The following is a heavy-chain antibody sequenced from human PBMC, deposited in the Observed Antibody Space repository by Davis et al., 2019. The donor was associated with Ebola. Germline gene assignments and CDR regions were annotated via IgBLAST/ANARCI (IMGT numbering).Heavy chain of an antibody. V-gene: IGHV5-51*01. J-gene: IGHJ4*02. CDR3: ARLLSFDGQDY. CDR2: IYPAYSYT. CDR1: GYTFTSYW. Sequence: GESLKISCQASGYTFTSYWIGWXXXXXXXXXXXXVLIYPAYSYTRYSPSFERQVTMSADKATNTAYLQWSSLKASDTAMYFCARLLSFDGQDYWGQGIQVTVSS. D-gene: IGHD2/OR15-2a*01.